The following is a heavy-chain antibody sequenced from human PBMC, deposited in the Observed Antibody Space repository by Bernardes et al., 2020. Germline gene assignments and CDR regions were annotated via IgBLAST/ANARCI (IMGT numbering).Heavy chain of an antibody. V-gene: IGHV4-34*01. D-gene: IGHD2-2*02. CDR2: INHSGST. Sequence: SETLSLTCAVYGGSFSGYYWSWIRQPPGKGLEWIGEINHSGSTNYNPSLKSRVTISVDTSKNQFSLKLSSVTAADTAVYYCARAKYCSSTSCYRGAVSWYFDLWGRGTLVTVSS. CDR1: GGSFSGYY. CDR3: ARAKYCSSTSCYRGAVSWYFDL. J-gene: IGHJ2*01.